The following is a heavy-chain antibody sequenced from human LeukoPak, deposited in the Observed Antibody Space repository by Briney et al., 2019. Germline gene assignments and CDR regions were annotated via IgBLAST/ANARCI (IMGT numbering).Heavy chain of an antibody. Sequence: KPSETLSLTCAVSGYSISSGYYWGWIRQPPGKGLEWIGSIYHSGSTYYNPSLKSRGTISVDTSKNQVSLKLSSVTAADTAVYYCARVKDSSGYYSWGYWGQGTLVTVSS. J-gene: IGHJ4*02. CDR3: ARVKDSSGYYSWGY. CDR2: IYHSGST. V-gene: IGHV4-38-2*01. CDR1: GYSISSGYY. D-gene: IGHD3-22*01.